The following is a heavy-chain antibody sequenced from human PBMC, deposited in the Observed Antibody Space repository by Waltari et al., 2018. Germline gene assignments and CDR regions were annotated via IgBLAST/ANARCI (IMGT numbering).Heavy chain of an antibody. Sequence: QLQLQESGPGLVKPSETLSLTCTVSGGSISSSIHYWGWIRQPPGKGLEWIGRIYYSGSTYFTPSIKSRVTMSVDTSKNQFSLKLSSVTAADTAVYYCARSSGGSSWANYFDYWGQGTLVTVSS. J-gene: IGHJ4*02. CDR3: ARSSGGSSWANYFDY. V-gene: IGHV4-39*07. CDR1: GGSISSSIHY. D-gene: IGHD6-13*01. CDR2: IYYSGST.